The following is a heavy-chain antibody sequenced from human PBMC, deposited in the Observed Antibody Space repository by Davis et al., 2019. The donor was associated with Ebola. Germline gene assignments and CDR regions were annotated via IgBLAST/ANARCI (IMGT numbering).Heavy chain of an antibody. CDR3: ARVPVGYYYYGMDV. D-gene: IGHD1-26*01. V-gene: IGHV3-33*07. CDR2: IWYDGSNK. Sequence: GGSLRLSCAASGFTFSGYWMAWVRQAPGKGLEWVAVIWYDGSNKYYADPVKGRFTISRDNSKNTLYLQMNSLRAEDTAVYYCARVPVGYYYYGMDVWGQGTTVTVSS. J-gene: IGHJ6*02. CDR1: GFTFSGYW.